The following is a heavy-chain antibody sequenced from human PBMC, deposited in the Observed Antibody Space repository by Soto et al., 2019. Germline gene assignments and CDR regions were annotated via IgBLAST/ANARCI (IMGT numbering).Heavy chain of an antibody. J-gene: IGHJ2*01. D-gene: IGHD3-22*01. CDR1: GFSLSTARMG. CDR3: ARIYYYDSRGYYPNWYFDL. CDR2: IFSNDEK. Sequence: QVTLKESGPVLVKPTETLTLTCTVSGFSLSTARMGVSWIRQPPGKALEWLAHIFSNDEKSYSTSLKSSLTISKDTSKSQAVLTMNNMDPVDTATYYCARIYYYDSRGYYPNWYFDLWGRGTLVTVSS. V-gene: IGHV2-26*01.